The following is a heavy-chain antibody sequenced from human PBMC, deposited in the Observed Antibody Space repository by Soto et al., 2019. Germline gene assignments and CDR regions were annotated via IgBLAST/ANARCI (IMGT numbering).Heavy chain of an antibody. D-gene: IGHD3-16*01. CDR1: NYSISSGYY. CDR2: MYHSGTT. CDR3: ARVAFGPIDY. V-gene: IGHV4-38-2*02. J-gene: IGHJ4*02. Sequence: SETLSLTCPVSNYSISSGYYWGWIRQSPGEGLEWIVSMYHSGTTYYNPSLKSRVTISIDTSKNQFSLKLTSVTSADTAVYFCARVAFGPIDYWGQGTLVTVSS.